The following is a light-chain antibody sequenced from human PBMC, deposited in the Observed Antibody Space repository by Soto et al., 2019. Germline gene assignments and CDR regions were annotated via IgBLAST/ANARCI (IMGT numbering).Light chain of an antibody. CDR2: GAS. J-gene: IGKJ5*01. CDR3: QQYNNWPPIT. Sequence: ENALTQSPVTLSLYPGERATLSCRASQSVSSNLAWYQQRPGQAPRLLIYGASTRASGVPDRFSGSGSGTEFILTISSLQSEDSAVYYCQQYNNWPPITLGQGTRLEIK. CDR1: QSVSSN. V-gene: IGKV3-15*01.